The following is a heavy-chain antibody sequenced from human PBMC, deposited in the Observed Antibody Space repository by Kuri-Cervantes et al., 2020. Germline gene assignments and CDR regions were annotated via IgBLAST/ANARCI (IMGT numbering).Heavy chain of an antibody. V-gene: IGHV3-30*01. CDR1: GFTFSSYA. J-gene: IGHJ4*02. CDR3: AREKGFTSGYDY. Sequence: GESLKISCAASGFTFSSYAMHWVRQAPGKGLEWVAVISYDGSNKYYADSVKGRFTISRDNSKNTLYLHLNSLRPEDTALYYCAREKGFTSGYDYWGQGTLVTVSS. D-gene: IGHD5-12*01. CDR2: ISYDGSNK.